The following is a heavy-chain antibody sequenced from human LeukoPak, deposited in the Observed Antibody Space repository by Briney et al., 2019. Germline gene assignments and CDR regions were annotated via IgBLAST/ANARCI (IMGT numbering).Heavy chain of an antibody. CDR1: GGTFSSYA. CDR2: IIPIFGTA. J-gene: IGHJ5*02. Sequence: SVKVSCKASGGTFSSYAISWVRQAPGQGLEWMGGIIPIFGTANYTQKFQGRVTITADESTSTAYMELSSLRSEDTAVYYCARDRGVKDREWFDPWGQGTLVTVSS. D-gene: IGHD3-10*01. V-gene: IGHV1-69*13. CDR3: ARDRGVKDREWFDP.